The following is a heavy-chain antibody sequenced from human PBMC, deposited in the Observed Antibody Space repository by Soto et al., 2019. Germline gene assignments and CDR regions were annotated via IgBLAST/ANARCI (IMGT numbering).Heavy chain of an antibody. CDR2: IMPIFRQP. D-gene: IGHD2-2*01. CDR3: ARDPIVVVPAAPYYYYGMDV. V-gene: IGHV1-69*13. J-gene: IGHJ6*02. Sequence: SVKVSCKASGCTFSTSAISWVRQAPGQGLEWMGGIMPIFRQPDYAQKFQGRVTITADESTSTAYMKLSSVTAADTAVYYCARDPIVVVPAAPYYYYGMDVWGQGTTVTVSS. CDR1: GCTFSTSA.